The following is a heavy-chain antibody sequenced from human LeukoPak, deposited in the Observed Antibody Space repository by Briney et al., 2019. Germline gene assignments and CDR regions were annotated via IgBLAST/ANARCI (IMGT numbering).Heavy chain of an antibody. J-gene: IGHJ4*02. CDR3: ASSSSWRRRDFDY. V-gene: IGHV4-59*10. Sequence: GSLRLSCAASGFTFRDAWMTWVRQAPGKGLEWVGRIYSSGSTDYNPSLKSRVTMSVDTSKNQFSLKLSSATAADTAVYYCASSSSWRRRDFDYWGQGTLVTVSS. CDR1: GFTFRDAW. D-gene: IGHD6-13*01. CDR2: IYSSGST.